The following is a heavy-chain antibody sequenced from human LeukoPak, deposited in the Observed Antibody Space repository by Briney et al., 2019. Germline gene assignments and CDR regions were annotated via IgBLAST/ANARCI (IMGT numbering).Heavy chain of an antibody. V-gene: IGHV3-48*03. CDR3: AITADYYDSSGPPQGFDP. CDR1: GFTFSSYE. J-gene: IGHJ5*02. CDR2: ISSRDSII. D-gene: IGHD3-22*01. Sequence: GSLRLSCAASGFTFSSYEMNWVRQAPGKGLEWVSYISSRDSIIYYADSVKGRFTISRDNAKNSLYLQMNSLRAEDTAVYYCAITADYYDSSGPPQGFDPWGQGTLVTVSS.